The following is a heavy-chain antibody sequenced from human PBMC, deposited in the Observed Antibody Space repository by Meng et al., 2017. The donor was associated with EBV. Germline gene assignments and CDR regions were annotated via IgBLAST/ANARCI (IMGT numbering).Heavy chain of an antibody. CDR3: ARPFPSWQSPRLDPFGA. V-gene: IGHV4-39*01. CDR2: VHYTGST. CDR1: GDSISSFYY. Sequence: QLQLRESGPGQVKPSETLSLTCTVSGDSISSFYYWGWIRQPPGRGLEWIGSVHYTGSTYYSPSLKSRVTVSVDTSKNQFPLRLTSVTAADTAVYYCARPFPSWQSPRLDPFGAWGQGTLVTVSS. D-gene: IGHD6-19*01. J-gene: IGHJ5*02.